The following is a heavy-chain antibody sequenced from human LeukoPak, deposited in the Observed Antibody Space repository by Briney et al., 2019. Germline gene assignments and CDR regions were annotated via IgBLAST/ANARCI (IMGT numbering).Heavy chain of an antibody. CDR2: ISSSSSYI. V-gene: IGHV3-21*01. CDR3: ARVSRDIVVVVPATGYFDY. J-gene: IGHJ4*02. CDR1: GFTFSSYS. D-gene: IGHD2-15*01. Sequence: GGSLRLSCAASGFTFSSYSMNWVRQAPGKGLEWVSSISSSSSYIYYADSVKGRFTISRDNAKNSLYLQMNSLRAEDTALYYCARVSRDIVVVVPATGYFDYWAREPWSPSPQ.